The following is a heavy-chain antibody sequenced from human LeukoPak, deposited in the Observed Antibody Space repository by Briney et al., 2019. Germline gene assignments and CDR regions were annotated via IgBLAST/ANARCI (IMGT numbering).Heavy chain of an antibody. V-gene: IGHV3-48*04. J-gene: IGHJ4*02. CDR3: ARIHSPNYYDFWSGYHTFDY. CDR2: ISSSGSTI. D-gene: IGHD3-3*01. Sequence: GGSLRLSCAASGFTFSSYSMNWVRQAPGKGLEWVSYISSSGSTIYYADSVKGRFTISRDNAKNSLYLQMNSLRAEDTAVYYCARIHSPNYYDFWSGYHTFDYWGQGTLVTVSS. CDR1: GFTFSSYS.